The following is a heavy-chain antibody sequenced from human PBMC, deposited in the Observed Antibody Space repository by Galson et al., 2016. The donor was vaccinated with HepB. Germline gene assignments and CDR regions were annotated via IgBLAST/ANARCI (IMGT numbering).Heavy chain of an antibody. J-gene: IGHJ4*02. CDR2: IYHSGST. Sequence: NIYHSGSTDYNPSLKSRVTISMDRSKNQFSLKLTSVTAADTAVYYCARVGPRYSSTMHYFDYWGQGSLVTVSS. CDR3: ARVGPRYSSTMHYFDY. D-gene: IGHD2-2*01. V-gene: IGHV4-30-2*01.